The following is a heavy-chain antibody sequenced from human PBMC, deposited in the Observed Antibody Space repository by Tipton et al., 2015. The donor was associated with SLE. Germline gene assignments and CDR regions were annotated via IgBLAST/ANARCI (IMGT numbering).Heavy chain of an antibody. CDR2: IYYSGST. V-gene: IGHV4-59*08. CDR3: ASLSGAMIVVAITTLLFDY. J-gene: IGHJ4*02. Sequence: TLSLTCTVSGGSISSYYWSWIRQPPGKGLEWIGYIYYSGSTYYNPSLKSRVTISVDTSKNQFSLKLSSVTAADTAVYYCASLSGAMIVVAITTLLFDYWGQGTLVTVSS. D-gene: IGHD3-22*01. CDR1: GGSISSYY.